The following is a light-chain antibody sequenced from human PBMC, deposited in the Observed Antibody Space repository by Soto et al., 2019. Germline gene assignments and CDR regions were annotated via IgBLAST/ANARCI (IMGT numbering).Light chain of an antibody. Sequence: DFQMTQSPSTLSASVGDRVTITCRASQSIYDWLAWYQQKPGKAPKLLIYKASNLESGVPSRFSGSASGTEFTLTISSLQPDDFATYYCQQYNTYWTFGQGTKVEIK. CDR3: QQYNTYWT. CDR1: QSIYDW. CDR2: KAS. V-gene: IGKV1-5*03. J-gene: IGKJ1*01.